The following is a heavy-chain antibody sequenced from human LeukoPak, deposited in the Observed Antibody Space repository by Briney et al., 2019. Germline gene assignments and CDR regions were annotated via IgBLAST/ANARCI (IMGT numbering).Heavy chain of an antibody. CDR3: ARCFGQHPSTDY. J-gene: IGHJ4*02. CDR2: INIGGATK. V-gene: IGHV3-48*03. CDR1: GITLSDYE. Sequence: PGGSLRLSCVASGITLSDYEMNWVRQAPGKGLEWVSYINIGGATKHYADSVKGRFTISRDTAENLLYLDMNNLRVEDTAIYFCARCFGQHPSTDYWGQGTLVTVSS. D-gene: IGHD3-16*01.